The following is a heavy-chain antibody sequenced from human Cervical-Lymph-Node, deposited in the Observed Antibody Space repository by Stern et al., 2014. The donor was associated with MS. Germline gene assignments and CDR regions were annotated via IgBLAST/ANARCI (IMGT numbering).Heavy chain of an antibody. D-gene: IGHD3-10*01. CDR2: MNPNSGNT. Sequence: QVQLVQSGAEVKKPGASVKVSCKASGYTFNSYDINWVRQATGQGLEWMGWMNPNSGNTGYAQQFQGRVTMTRNTSISTADMELSSLRSEDTAVYYCARGREELLGFGELSRFGWGIDVWGQGTTVTVSS. CDR3: ARGREELLGFGELSRFGWGIDV. CDR1: GYTFNSYD. J-gene: IGHJ6*02. V-gene: IGHV1-8*01.